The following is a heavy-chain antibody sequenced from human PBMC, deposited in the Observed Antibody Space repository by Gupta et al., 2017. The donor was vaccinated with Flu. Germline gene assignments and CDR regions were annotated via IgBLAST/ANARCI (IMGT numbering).Heavy chain of an antibody. CDR3: ARARMPSHCSGGSGESEGAVDD. V-gene: IGHV1-69*01. D-gene: IGHD2-15*01. J-gene: IGHJ4*02. Sequence: GSSVNVSCKASGGTFSSYAISWVRQAPGQGLEWMGGIIPIFGTANYAQKLQGRVTITADESTSTAYMELSSLRSEDTAVYYCARARMPSHCSGGSGESEGAVDDGSQGTMVTVSS. CDR2: IIPIFGTA. CDR1: GGTFSSYA.